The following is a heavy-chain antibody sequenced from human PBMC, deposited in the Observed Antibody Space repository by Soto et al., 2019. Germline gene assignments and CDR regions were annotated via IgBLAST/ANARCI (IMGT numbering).Heavy chain of an antibody. Sequence: GESLKISCAASGFTFSSYAMSWVRQAPGKGLEWVSAISGSGGSTYYADSVKGRFTISRDNSKNTLYLQMNSLRAEDTAVYYCAKDQGPTGHVDAFDIWGQGTMVTVSS. CDR1: GFTFSSYA. CDR2: ISGSGGST. V-gene: IGHV3-23*01. J-gene: IGHJ3*02. CDR3: AKDQGPTGHVDAFDI. D-gene: IGHD3-9*01.